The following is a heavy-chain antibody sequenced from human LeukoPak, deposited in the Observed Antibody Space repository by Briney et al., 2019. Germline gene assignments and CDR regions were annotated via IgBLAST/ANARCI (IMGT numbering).Heavy chain of an antibody. CDR1: GVTFSSFG. CDR3: AKDRKVLADTFDY. CDR2: IHYDGSNK. D-gene: IGHD6-19*01. J-gene: IGHJ4*02. Sequence: GGSLRLSCAASGVTFSSFGMHWVRQAPGKGLDWVAFIHYDGSNKYYADSVKGRFTISRDNSKNTLYLQMNSLRAEDTAVYYCAKDRKVLADTFDYWGQGTPVTVSS. V-gene: IGHV3-30*02.